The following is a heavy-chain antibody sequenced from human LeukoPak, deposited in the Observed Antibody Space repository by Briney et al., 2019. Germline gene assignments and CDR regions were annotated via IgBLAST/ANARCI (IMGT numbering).Heavy chain of an antibody. Sequence: PGRSLRLSCAASGFNFDDYAMHWVRQAPGKGLEWVSGISWYSDSIGYAHSVKGRFTISRDNAKNSLYLQMHSLRAEDMALYYCAKDMWDGGSYPRDNAFDIWGQGTMVTVSS. J-gene: IGHJ3*02. V-gene: IGHV3-9*03. D-gene: IGHD1-26*01. CDR2: ISWYSDSI. CDR3: AKDMWDGGSYPRDNAFDI. CDR1: GFNFDDYA.